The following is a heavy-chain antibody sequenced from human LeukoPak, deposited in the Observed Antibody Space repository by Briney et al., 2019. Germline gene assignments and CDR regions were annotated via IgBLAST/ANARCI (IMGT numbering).Heavy chain of an antibody. CDR3: ARGMVRGVPFDY. CDR2: ISSSSSYI. D-gene: IGHD3-10*01. V-gene: IGHV3-21*01. CDR1: GFTFSSYG. Sequence: GGSLRLSCAASGFTFSSYGMHWVRQAPGKGLEWVSSISSSSSYIYYADSVKGRFTISRDNAKNSLYLQMNSLRAEDTAVYYCARGMVRGVPFDYWGQGTLVTVSS. J-gene: IGHJ4*02.